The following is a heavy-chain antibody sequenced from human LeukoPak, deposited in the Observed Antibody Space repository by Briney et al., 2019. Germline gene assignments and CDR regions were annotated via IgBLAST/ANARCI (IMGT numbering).Heavy chain of an antibody. Sequence: SETLSLTCAVYGGSFSGYYWSWIRQPPGKGLEWIGEINHSGSTNYNPSLKSRVTISVDTSKNQFSLKLSSVTAADTAVYYCSGGFFGFAPWGQETRVTVSS. V-gene: IGHV4-34*01. CDR2: INHSGST. CDR1: GGSFSGYY. CDR3: SGGFFGFAP. J-gene: IGHJ5*02. D-gene: IGHD3-3*01.